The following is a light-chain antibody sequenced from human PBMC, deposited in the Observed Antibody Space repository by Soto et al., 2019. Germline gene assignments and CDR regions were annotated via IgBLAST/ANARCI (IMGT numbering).Light chain of an antibody. CDR2: EGT. V-gene: IGLV2-23*01. J-gene: IGLJ3*02. Sequence: QSALTQPASVSESPGQSVTISCTGASSDVGLVSWYQHRPGEAPKLIIYEGTKRPSGISDRFSGSKSGNTASLIISGLQTGDEGDYFCCSDVGSWVFGGGTKVTVL. CDR3: CSDVGSWV. CDR1: SSDVGL.